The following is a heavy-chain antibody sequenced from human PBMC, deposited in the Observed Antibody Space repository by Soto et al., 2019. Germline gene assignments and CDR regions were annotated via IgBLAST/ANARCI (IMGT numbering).Heavy chain of an antibody. Sequence: QVQLVQSGAEVKNPGASVKLSCKASGYIFTNYYIHWVRQAPGQGLEWMAIINPSGGSTNYAQKLQCRVGGTRDKFTNTVDMELSSFRSEDTAIYYCARDLASGDYWGQGTLFTVSS. CDR1: GYIFTNYY. CDR2: INPSGGST. V-gene: IGHV1-46*04. D-gene: IGHD6-13*01. CDR3: ARDLASGDY. J-gene: IGHJ4*02.